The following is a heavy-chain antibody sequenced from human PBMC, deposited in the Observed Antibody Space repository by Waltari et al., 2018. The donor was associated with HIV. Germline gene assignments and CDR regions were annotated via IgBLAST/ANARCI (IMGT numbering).Heavy chain of an antibody. V-gene: IGHV4-61*02. J-gene: IGHJ6*02. D-gene: IGHD2-15*01. Sequence: QVQLQESGPGLVKPLQTLSLTCTVSGGSISSGSYYWNWIRQPAGKGLEWIGRIYPSGSTNYNPSLKIRVTISVDTSKNQFSLKLSSVTAADTAVYYCARVFCSGGSCYGDGRYGMDVWGQGTTVTVSS. CDR2: IYPSGST. CDR1: GGSISSGSYY. CDR3: ARVFCSGGSCYGDGRYGMDV.